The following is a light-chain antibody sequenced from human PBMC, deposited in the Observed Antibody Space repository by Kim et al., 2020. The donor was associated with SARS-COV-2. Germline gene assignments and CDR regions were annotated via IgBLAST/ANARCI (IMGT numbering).Light chain of an antibody. V-gene: IGKV1-27*01. Sequence: DIQMTQSPSSLSASVGDRVTITCRASQGISNYLAWYQQKPGKVPKLLIYGASTLQSGVPSRFSGSGSATDFTLTISRLQSEDVSTCDWKRYQGAGRTVGQGTKGEIK. CDR2: GAS. J-gene: IGKJ1*01. CDR1: QGISNY. CDR3: KRYQGAGRT.